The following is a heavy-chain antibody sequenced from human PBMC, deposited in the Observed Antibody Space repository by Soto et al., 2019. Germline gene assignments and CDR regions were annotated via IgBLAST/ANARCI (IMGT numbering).Heavy chain of an antibody. CDR2: INTDGGST. CDR3: ARPRYDSTGTPFDH. J-gene: IGHJ4*02. Sequence: TRSCAGPVVTVSSYWRQSFRQTPGKGLVWVSGINTDGGSTDYADSVKGRFIISRDNAKNTLYLQMNSLRAEDTAVYYCARPRYDSTGTPFDHWGLGTLVTVSS. CDR1: VVTVSSYW. D-gene: IGHD3-22*01. V-gene: IGHV3-74*01.